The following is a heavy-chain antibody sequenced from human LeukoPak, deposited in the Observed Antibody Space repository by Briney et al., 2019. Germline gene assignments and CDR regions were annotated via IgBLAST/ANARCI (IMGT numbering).Heavy chain of an antibody. V-gene: IGHV4-59*01. D-gene: IGHD1-26*01. CDR3: ARGWEPTGHWYFDL. J-gene: IGHJ2*01. Sequence: SETLSLTCTVSNDSISKYYWSWIRQPPGKGLEWIGYIYYSGSTNCNPSLKSRVTISVDTSRNQFSLKLTSVTAADTAVYFCARGWEPTGHWYFDLWGRGTLVTVS. CDR2: IYYSGST. CDR1: NDSISKYY.